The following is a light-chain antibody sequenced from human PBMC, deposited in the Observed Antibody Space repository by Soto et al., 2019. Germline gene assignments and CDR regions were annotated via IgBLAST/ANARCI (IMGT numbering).Light chain of an antibody. V-gene: IGKV2-30*02. CDR1: QSLVHSDGKAY. J-gene: IGKJ1*01. CDR3: MQGTHWPWT. CDR2: QVS. Sequence: DAVLTQSPLSLPVTLGQPAAISCRSSQSLVHSDGKAYLIWFQQRPGQSPRRLIYQVSRRDAGVPDRFSGSGSGTDFTLIISRVEAEDGGVYYCMQGTHWPWTFGQGTKVEIK.